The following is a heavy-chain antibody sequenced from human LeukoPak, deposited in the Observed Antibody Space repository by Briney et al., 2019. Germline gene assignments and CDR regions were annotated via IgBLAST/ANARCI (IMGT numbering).Heavy chain of an antibody. CDR1: GFTFNYYA. Sequence: GGSLRLSCAASGFTFNYYAMSWVRQAPGKGLEWVSGISDNEGSTYCTDSVKGRFTISRGNTKNTVYLQMNNLRPDDTAVYFCARHDSFIPYWGQGTLVTVSS. V-gene: IGHV3-23*01. CDR3: ARHDSFIPY. D-gene: IGHD5-18*01. J-gene: IGHJ4*02. CDR2: ISDNEGST.